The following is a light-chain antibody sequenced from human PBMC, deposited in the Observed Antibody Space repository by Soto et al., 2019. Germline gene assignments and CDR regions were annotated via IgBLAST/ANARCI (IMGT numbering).Light chain of an antibody. CDR2: STS. V-gene: IGLV7-43*01. CDR1: TGAVTSGYY. J-gene: IGLJ1*01. CDR3: LLYYGGVHV. Sequence: QAVVTQDHSLTVSHGVSVTLTCGSSTGAVTSGYYPNWFQQKPGQAPRPLIYSTSHTYSRSPARSSVSLPGGKAALTLSRVQPEDQADYSCLLYYGGVHVYGTGTKLTVL.